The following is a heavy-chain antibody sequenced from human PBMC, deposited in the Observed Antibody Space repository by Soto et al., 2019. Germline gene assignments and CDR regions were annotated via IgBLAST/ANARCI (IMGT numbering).Heavy chain of an antibody. CDR1: GFTFSSYA. CDR3: TSQPIVGATNDF. V-gene: IGHV3-23*01. D-gene: IGHD1-26*01. CDR2: ISGSGGST. J-gene: IGHJ4*02. Sequence: GGSLRLSCAASGFTFSSYAMSWVRQAPGKGLEWVSSISGSGGSTYYADSVKGRFTISRDNSKNTLYLQMNSLRAEDTAVYYCTSQPIVGATNDFWGQGTLVTVSS.